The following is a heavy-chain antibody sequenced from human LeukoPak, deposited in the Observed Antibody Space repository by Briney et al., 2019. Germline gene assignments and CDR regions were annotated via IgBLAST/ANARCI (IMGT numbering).Heavy chain of an antibody. CDR1: GFTFTNNF. CDR2: IEQDGSET. CDR3: VREGSYFFDF. J-gene: IGHJ4*01. D-gene: IGHD1-26*01. V-gene: IGHV3-7*01. Sequence: GGSLRLSCAASGFTFTNNFMSWVRQVPGKGLEWVANIEQDGSETTYADSVRGRFTIFRDNAKDSVYLQMNSLRAEDSATYYCVREGSYFFDFWGQGTLVTVSS.